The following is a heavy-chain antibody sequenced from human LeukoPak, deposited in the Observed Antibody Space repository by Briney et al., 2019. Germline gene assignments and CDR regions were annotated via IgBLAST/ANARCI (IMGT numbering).Heavy chain of an antibody. J-gene: IGHJ4*02. CDR3: ARGGATVVTLFDF. Sequence: SSETLSLTCTVSGGSFTNSTYYWGRIRQPPGKGLEWIGSIHHGGSTYYNPSLKSRVTISIDTSKNHFSLKLNSVTAADTAVYYCARGGATVVTLFDFWGQGTLVTVSS. CDR2: IHHGGST. V-gene: IGHV4-39*02. D-gene: IGHD4-23*01. CDR1: GGSFTNSTYY.